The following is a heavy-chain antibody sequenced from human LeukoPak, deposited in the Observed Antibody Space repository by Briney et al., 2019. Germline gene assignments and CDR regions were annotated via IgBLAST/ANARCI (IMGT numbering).Heavy chain of an antibody. CDR2: ISSSGTTI. CDR3: PRSFDI. J-gene: IGHJ3*02. Sequence: GGSLRLSCAASGFTFSSYDMNWVRQAPGKGLEWVSFISSSGTTINYADSVKGRFTISRDNTKNSLYLQMNSLRVEDTAIYHCPRSFDIWGQGTMVTVSP. CDR1: GFTFSSYD. V-gene: IGHV3-48*03.